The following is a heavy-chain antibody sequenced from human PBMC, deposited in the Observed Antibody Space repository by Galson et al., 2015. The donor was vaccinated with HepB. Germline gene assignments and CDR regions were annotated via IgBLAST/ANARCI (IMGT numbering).Heavy chain of an antibody. V-gene: IGHV1-2*02. CDR3: ARDQGYDSSGYYHG. CDR1: GYTFTGYY. J-gene: IGHJ4*02. D-gene: IGHD3-22*01. Sequence: SVKVSCKASGYTFTGYYMHWVRQAPGQGLEWIGWINPNSGGTNYAQKFQGRVTMTRDTSISTAYMELSRLRSDDTAVYYCARDQGYDSSGYYHGWGQGTLVTVSS. CDR2: INPNSGGT.